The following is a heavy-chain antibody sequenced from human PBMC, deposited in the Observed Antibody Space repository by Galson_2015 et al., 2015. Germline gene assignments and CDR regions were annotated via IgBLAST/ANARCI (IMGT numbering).Heavy chain of an antibody. V-gene: IGHV4-61*01. J-gene: IGHJ4*02. Sequence: ETLSLTCTVSGGSVSSGSYYWRWVRQPPGKGLEWIGYIYYSGSANYNPSLKSRVTISVDTSKNQFSLKLSSVTAADTAVYHCARVMHYYGLGTYVDYWGRGTLVTVSS. CDR2: IYYSGSA. D-gene: IGHD3-10*01. CDR1: GGSVSSGSYY. CDR3: ARVMHYYGLGTYVDY.